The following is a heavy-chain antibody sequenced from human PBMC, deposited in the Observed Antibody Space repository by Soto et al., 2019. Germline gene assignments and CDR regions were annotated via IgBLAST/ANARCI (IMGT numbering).Heavy chain of an antibody. Sequence: PGGSLRLSCAASGFTFSSYAMSWVRQAPGKGLEWVSTISGSGGSTYYADSVKGRFTISRDNSKNTLYLQMNSLRAEDTAVYFCAIDYYDSSGYYYDAFDIWGQGTMVTVSS. CDR3: AIDYYDSSGYYYDAFDI. V-gene: IGHV3-23*01. CDR1: GFTFSSYA. J-gene: IGHJ3*02. D-gene: IGHD3-22*01. CDR2: ISGSGGST.